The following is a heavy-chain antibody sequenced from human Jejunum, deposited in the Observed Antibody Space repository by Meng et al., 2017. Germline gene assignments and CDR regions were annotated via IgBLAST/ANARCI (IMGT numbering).Heavy chain of an antibody. Sequence: QGQRVQAGAEVKKPGASVKVSCKASGYTFTDYYMHWVRQAPGQGLEWMGWISSNGAGTNYAQKFQGRVTMTRDTSISTAYMELSSLRSDDTAMYYCVRDVTRGGYWGQGTLVTVSS. V-gene: IGHV1-2*02. J-gene: IGHJ4*02. CDR3: VRDVTRGGY. CDR2: ISSNGAGT. CDR1: GYTFTDYY. D-gene: IGHD2-2*01.